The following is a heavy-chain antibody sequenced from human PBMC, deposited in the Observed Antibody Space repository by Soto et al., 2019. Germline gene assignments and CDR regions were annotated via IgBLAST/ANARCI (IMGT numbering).Heavy chain of an antibody. V-gene: IGHV4-39*07. Sequence: SETLSLTCTVSGGSISSSSYYWGWIRQPPGKGLEWIGSIYYSGSTYYNPSLKSRVTISVDTSKNQFSLKLSSVTAADTAVYYCARLAGQGYGSGGSCYYYYYGMDVWGQGPTVTVSS. CDR3: ARLAGQGYGSGGSCYYYYYGMDV. CDR2: IYYSGST. D-gene: IGHD2-15*01. CDR1: GGSISSSSYY. J-gene: IGHJ6*02.